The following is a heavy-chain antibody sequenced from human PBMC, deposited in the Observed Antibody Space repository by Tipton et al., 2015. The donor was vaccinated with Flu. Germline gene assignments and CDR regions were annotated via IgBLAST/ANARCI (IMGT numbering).Heavy chain of an antibody. CDR2: IKNDGSST. J-gene: IGHJ4*02. V-gene: IGHV3-74*01. Sequence: GSLRLSCAASGFAFSSYWMHWVRQAPGKGLVWVSGIKNDGSSTSYADSVKGRFTISRDNAKNTLHLQMNSLRAEDTAIYYCARLLGTATREDYWGQGTLVTVSS. CDR3: ARLLGTATREDY. D-gene: IGHD2-15*01. CDR1: GFAFSSYW.